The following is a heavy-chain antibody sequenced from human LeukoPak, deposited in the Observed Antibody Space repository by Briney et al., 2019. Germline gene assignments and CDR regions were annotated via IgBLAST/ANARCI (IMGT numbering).Heavy chain of an antibody. Sequence: GGSLRLSCAASGFTFSSYGMHWVRQAPGKGLEWVAFIRYDGSNKHYADSVKGRFTISRDNSKNTLYLQMNSLRAEDTAVYYCAKAGSSGLSRLDYWGQGTLVTVSS. CDR1: GFTFSSYG. CDR3: AKAGSSGLSRLDY. CDR2: IRYDGSNK. V-gene: IGHV3-30*02. J-gene: IGHJ4*02. D-gene: IGHD6-25*01.